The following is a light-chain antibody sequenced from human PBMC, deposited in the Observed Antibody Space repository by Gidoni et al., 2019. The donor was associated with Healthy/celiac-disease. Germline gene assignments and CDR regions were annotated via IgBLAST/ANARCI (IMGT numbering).Light chain of an antibody. CDR2: GAA. V-gene: IGKV3-15*01. CDR3: QQYNDWPPLT. CDR1: QSVSSN. J-gene: IGKJ4*01. Sequence: EIVMTQSPATLSVSPGERAPLSRRDSQSVSSNLAWYQQKPGQAPRLLIYGAATRANGIPARFSGSGSGTEFTLTISSLQSEDFAVYYCQQYNDWPPLTFGGGTKVEIK.